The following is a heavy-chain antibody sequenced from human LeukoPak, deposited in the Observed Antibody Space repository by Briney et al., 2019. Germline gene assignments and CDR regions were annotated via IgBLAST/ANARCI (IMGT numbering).Heavy chain of an antibody. CDR3: ARGQGYSSSWYVYGY. J-gene: IGHJ4*02. V-gene: IGHV1-8*01. Sequence: ASVTVSCKASGYTFTSYDINWVRQATGQGLEWMGWMNPNSGNTGYAQKFQGRVTMTRNTSISTAYMELSSLRSEDTAVYYCARGQGYSSSWYVYGYWGQGTLVTVSS. D-gene: IGHD6-13*01. CDR1: GYTFTSYD. CDR2: MNPNSGNT.